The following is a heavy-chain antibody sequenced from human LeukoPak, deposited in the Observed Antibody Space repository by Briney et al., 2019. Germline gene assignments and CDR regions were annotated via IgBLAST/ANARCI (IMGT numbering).Heavy chain of an antibody. Sequence: PGGSLRLSCAASGFTFSSNAMSWVRQAPGKGLEWVASINQDGSEKYYLDSVKGRFTISRDNAKNSLYLQMNSLRDEDTAVYSCARDGVRDGLYFDRWGQGTLVTVSS. CDR2: INQDGSEK. V-gene: IGHV3-7*01. J-gene: IGHJ4*02. D-gene: IGHD5-24*01. CDR1: GFTFSSNA. CDR3: ARDGVRDGLYFDR.